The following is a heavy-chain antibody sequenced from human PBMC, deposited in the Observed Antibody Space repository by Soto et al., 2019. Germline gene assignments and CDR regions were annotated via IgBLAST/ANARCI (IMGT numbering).Heavy chain of an antibody. Sequence: QVTLKESGPVLVKPTETLTLTCTVSGFSLSNARMGVSWIRQPPGKALEWLAHIFSNDEKSYSTSLKSRLTSSKDTYKSPVVLTRTNRDPVDTATYYSAWISMMVRAVDAFDIWCQGAMVTVSA. CDR3: AWISMMVRAVDAFDI. D-gene: IGHD3-10*01. CDR1: GFSLSNARMG. J-gene: IGHJ3*02. V-gene: IGHV2-26*01. CDR2: IFSNDEK.